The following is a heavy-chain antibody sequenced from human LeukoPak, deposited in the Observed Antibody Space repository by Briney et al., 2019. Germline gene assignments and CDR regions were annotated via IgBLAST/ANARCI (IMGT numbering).Heavy chain of an antibody. CDR1: GGTFISYA. D-gene: IGHD1-26*01. V-gene: IGHV1-69*01. CDR3: AREYATSGSYYPQNFDY. CDR2: IIPIFGTA. J-gene: IGHJ4*02. Sequence: GSSVKVSCKASGGTFISYAISWVRQALGQGLEWMGGIIPIFGTANYAQKFQGRVTITADESTSTAYMELSSLRSEDTAVYYCAREYATSGSYYPQNFDYWGQGTLVTVSS.